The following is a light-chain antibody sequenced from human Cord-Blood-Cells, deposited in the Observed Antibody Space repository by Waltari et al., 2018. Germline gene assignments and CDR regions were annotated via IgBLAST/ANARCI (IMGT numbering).Light chain of an antibody. CDR1: QSISSW. CDR2: DAS. Sequence: DIQMTQSPSTLSASVGDRVTITCRVSQSISSWLAWYQQKPGKAPKLLIYDASSLESGVQSRFSGSGSGTEFTLTISSLQPDDFATYYCQQYNSYWTFGQGTKLEIK. J-gene: IGKJ2*01. CDR3: QQYNSYWT. V-gene: IGKV1-5*01.